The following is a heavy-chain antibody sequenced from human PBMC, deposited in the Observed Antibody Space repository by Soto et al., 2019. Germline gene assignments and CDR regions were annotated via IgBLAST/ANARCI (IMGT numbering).Heavy chain of an antibody. CDR2: INPSGGST. Sequence: VQLVQSGAEVKKPGASVKGSCKASGNTFSNYYIHWVRQPPGQGLEWMGMINPSGGSTKYAQTFQGRVPMTMETSTSTVDMELSSLRSDDRAVYYCAGVPAAAGPYKGFDPWGQGTLVSLSS. V-gene: IGHV1-46*01. D-gene: IGHD1-1*01. J-gene: IGHJ5*02. CDR1: GNTFSNYY. CDR3: AGVPAAAGPYKGFDP.